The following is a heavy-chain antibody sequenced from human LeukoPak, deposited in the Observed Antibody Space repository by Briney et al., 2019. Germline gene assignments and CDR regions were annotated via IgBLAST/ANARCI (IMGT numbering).Heavy chain of an antibody. CDR1: GFTFSSYA. J-gene: IGHJ5*02. D-gene: IGHD2-2*01. CDR3: AKDMGYQLLASHSYNWFDP. Sequence: GGSLRLSCAASGFTFSSYAMSWVRQAPGKGLEWVSAISGSGGSTYYADSVKGRFTISRDNSKNTLYLQMNSLRAEDTAVYYCAKDMGYQLLASHSYNWFDPWGQGTLVTVSS. V-gene: IGHV3-23*01. CDR2: ISGSGGST.